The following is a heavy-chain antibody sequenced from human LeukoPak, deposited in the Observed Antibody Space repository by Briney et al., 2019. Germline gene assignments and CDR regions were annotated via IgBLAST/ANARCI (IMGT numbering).Heavy chain of an antibody. J-gene: IGHJ6*04. D-gene: IGHD3-22*01. CDR2: IYYSGST. CDR3: ARISSGRNLDV. CDR1: GGSISSGSYY. Sequence: SETLSLTCTVSGGSISSGSYYRGWIRQPPGKGLEWLANIYYSGSTYFNPSLKSRVTIFVDTSQNQFSLRLSSVTAADTAVYYCARISSGRNLDVWGKGTTVTVSS. V-gene: IGHV4-39*01.